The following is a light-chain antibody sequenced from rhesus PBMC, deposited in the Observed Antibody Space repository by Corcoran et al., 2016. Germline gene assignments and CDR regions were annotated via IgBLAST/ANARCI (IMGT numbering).Light chain of an antibody. CDR2: KAS. V-gene: IGKV1-22*01. Sequence: DIQMTQSPSSLSASVGDTVTITCRASQGISSWLAWYQQKPGKAPKLLIYKASSLQSGVPSRFSGSGSGTDFTRTISSLQSEDFATYYCQQYSSRPLTFGGGTKVEIK. CDR3: QQYSSRPLT. J-gene: IGKJ4*01. CDR1: QGISSW.